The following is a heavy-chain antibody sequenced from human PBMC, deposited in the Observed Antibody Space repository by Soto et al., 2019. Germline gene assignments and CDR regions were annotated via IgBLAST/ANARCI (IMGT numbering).Heavy chain of an antibody. J-gene: IGHJ4*02. Sequence: QVQLVQSGAEVRKPGSSVTVSCETSGDTFNNYVINWVRQAPGQGPEWMGRIIPIVGKTIYEQRFQGRVTITADKATTTVYMDLSSLRIDDTAVYFCAREGTSTSTGMDYWGQGSLVTVSS. D-gene: IGHD2-2*01. CDR2: IIPIVGKT. V-gene: IGHV1-69*04. CDR3: AREGTSTSTGMDY. CDR1: GDTFNNYV.